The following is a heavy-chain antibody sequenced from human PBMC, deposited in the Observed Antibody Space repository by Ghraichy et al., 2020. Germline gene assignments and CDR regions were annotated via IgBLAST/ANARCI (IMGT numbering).Heavy chain of an antibody. CDR3: ARGRGFCGGGPCNFHWNFDL. Sequence: GGSLRLSCAASGFTFSSFNMNWIRQAPGKGLERVSYISGSGAAISYADSVTGRFTISRDNARNSVYLQMNSLRDDDTAVYYCARGRGFCGGGPCNFHWNFDLWGRGTLVAVSS. V-gene: IGHV3-48*02. J-gene: IGHJ2*01. D-gene: IGHD2-15*01. CDR2: ISGSGAAI. CDR1: GFTFSSFN.